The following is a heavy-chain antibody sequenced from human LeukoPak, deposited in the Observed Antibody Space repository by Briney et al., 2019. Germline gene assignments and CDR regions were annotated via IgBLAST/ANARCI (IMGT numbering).Heavy chain of an antibody. CDR1: GGSFSGYY. CDR2: INHSGST. Sequence: NASETLSLTCAVYGGSFSGYYWSWIRQPPGKGLEWIGEINHSGSTNYNPSLKSRVTISVDTSKNQFSLKLSSVTAADTAVYYCTRLPDEYSSSWDDDYWGQGTLVTVSS. CDR3: TRLPDEYSSSWDDDY. J-gene: IGHJ4*02. V-gene: IGHV4-34*01. D-gene: IGHD6-13*01.